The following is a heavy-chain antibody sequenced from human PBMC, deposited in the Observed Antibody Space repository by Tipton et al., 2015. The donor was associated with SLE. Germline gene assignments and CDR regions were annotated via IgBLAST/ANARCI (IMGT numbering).Heavy chain of an antibody. D-gene: IGHD1-26*01. Sequence: TLSLTCAVYGGSFSSYYWTWVRQPPGKGLEWVGEINHSGTTNYSPSLKSRVTISEGTSKNHFSLKLSSVTAADTAVYYCAMGQWEPALAFWGQGTTVTVSS. J-gene: IGHJ6*02. CDR1: GGSFSSYY. CDR2: INHSGTT. V-gene: IGHV4-34*01. CDR3: AMGQWEPALAF.